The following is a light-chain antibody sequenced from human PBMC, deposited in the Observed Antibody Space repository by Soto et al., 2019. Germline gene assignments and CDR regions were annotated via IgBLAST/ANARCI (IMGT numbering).Light chain of an antibody. CDR3: QQSYSIAQT. J-gene: IGKJ1*01. V-gene: IGKV1-39*01. CDR1: QSISIY. CDR2: AAT. Sequence: DIQMTQSPSSLSASVGDRVTITCRASQSISIYLNWYQQKPGQAPKLLIYAATSLQRGVPSRFSGSESGTDFTLTISSLQPEDFATYYCQQSYSIAQTFGQGTKVEIK.